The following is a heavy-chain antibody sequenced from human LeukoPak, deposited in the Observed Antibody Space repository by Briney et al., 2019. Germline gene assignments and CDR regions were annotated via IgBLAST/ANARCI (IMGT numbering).Heavy chain of an antibody. J-gene: IGHJ4*02. CDR2: IYPRDSRT. Sequence: GESLKISCRGSGYSFLSDWVDWVRQMPGKGLEWMGVIYPRDSRTTYSPSFQDQVTISADKSISTAYLQWTSLKASDTAMYHCARHLTDLTCSPPHWGREPLVTVSS. D-gene: IGHD7-27*01. CDR1: GYSFLSDW. CDR3: ARHLTDLTCSPPH. V-gene: IGHV5-51*01.